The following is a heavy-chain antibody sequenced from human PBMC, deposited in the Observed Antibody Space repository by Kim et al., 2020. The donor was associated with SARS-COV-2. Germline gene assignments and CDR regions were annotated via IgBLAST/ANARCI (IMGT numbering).Heavy chain of an antibody. CDR1: GFTFSSYW. V-gene: IGHV3-74*01. D-gene: IGHD2-21*01. J-gene: IGHJ4*02. Sequence: GGSLRLSCAASGFTFSSYWMHWVRQAPGKGLVWISRINTDGSDTVYAESVKGRFTISRDNAKNTVYLHMNSLRAEDTPVYSWVCGGILLDSWGRGTLVP. CDR2: INTDGSDT. CDR3: VCGGILLDS.